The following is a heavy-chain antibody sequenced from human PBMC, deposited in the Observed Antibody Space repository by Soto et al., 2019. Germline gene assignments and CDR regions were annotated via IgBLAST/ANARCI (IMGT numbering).Heavy chain of an antibody. Sequence: PSETLSLTCTVSGGSISSGDYYWSWIRQPPGKGLEWIGYIYYSGSTYYNPPLKSRVTISVATSKTQFSLKLSSVTAADTAVYYCARELAYCSTTSCYFFDSWGQGTLVTVSS. D-gene: IGHD2-2*01. CDR2: IYYSGST. CDR1: GGSISSGDYY. V-gene: IGHV4-30-4*01. J-gene: IGHJ4*02. CDR3: ARELAYCSTTSCYFFDS.